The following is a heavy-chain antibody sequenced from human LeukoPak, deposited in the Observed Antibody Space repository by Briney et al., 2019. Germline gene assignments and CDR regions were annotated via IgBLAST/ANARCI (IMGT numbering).Heavy chain of an antibody. CDR3: ARGGGDSGDY. CDR1: GFTFRSYA. D-gene: IGHD2-21*02. Sequence: GGSLRLFCEASGFTFRSYAMTWVRQAPGEGLEWVSTISGSGAKTYYPDSVKGRFTISRDNSRNTLYLQMNSLRAEDTAVYYCARGGGDSGDYWGQGTLVTVSS. CDR2: ISGSGAKT. J-gene: IGHJ4*02. V-gene: IGHV3-23*01.